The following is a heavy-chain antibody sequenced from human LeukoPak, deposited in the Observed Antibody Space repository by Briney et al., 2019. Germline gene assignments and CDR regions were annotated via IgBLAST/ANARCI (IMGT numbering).Heavy chain of an antibody. CDR1: GYTFTGYY. D-gene: IGHD6-13*01. CDR2: INPNSGGT. J-gene: IGHJ6*02. CDR3: ARDRSSSSWYEPYYYYGMDV. V-gene: IGHV1-2*02. Sequence: GASVKVSCKASGYTFTGYYMHWVRQAPGQGLEWMGWINPNSGGTNYAQKFQGRVTMTRDTSISTAYMELSRLRSDDTAVYYCARDRSSSSWYEPYYYYGMDVWGQGTTVTASS.